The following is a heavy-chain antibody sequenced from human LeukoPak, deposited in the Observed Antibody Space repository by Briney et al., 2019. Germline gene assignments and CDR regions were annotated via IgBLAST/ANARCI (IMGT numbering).Heavy chain of an antibody. J-gene: IGHJ6*02. D-gene: IGHD2-15*01. CDR1: GFTFSSYA. V-gene: IGHV3-23*01. Sequence: GSLRPSCAASGFTFSSYAMSWVRQPPGKGLQWVSVISGGGGSTYSADSVKGRFTISRDNSKNTLYLQMNSLRAEDTAVYYCAKGGQDYCSGGSCYPYYYYGTDVWGQGTTVTVSS. CDR2: ISGGGGST. CDR3: AKGGQDYCSGGSCYPYYYYGTDV.